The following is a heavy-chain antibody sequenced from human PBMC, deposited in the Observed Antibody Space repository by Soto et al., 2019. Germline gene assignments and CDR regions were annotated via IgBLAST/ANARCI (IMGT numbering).Heavy chain of an antibody. CDR3: ARTHKSIAVGAFDI. J-gene: IGHJ3*02. V-gene: IGHV3-33*01. CDR2: IWYDGSNE. D-gene: IGHD6-19*01. CDR1: GFTFSNYG. Sequence: QVQLVESGGGVVQPGRSLRLSCAASGFTFSNYGMHWVRQAPGKGLEWVAVIWYDGSNEYYADSVKGRFTISRASSKHALHLQINSLRAEDTAIYYCARTHKSIAVGAFDIWGQGTMVTVSS.